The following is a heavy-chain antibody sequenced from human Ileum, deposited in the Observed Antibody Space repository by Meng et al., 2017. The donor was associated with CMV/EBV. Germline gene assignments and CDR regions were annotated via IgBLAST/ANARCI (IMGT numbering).Heavy chain of an antibody. CDR2: INTNSGNT. CDR3: GRDVAGHYYLDY. V-gene: IGHV1-46*01. J-gene: IGHJ4*02. Sequence: SCKTSGYSFTNYHVHWVRQAPGQGLEWMGVINTNSGNTIYAPNFRGRVTMTRDTSTTTVYLHLSSLKPEDTAVFFCGRDVAGHYYLDYWGQGMLVT. CDR1: GYSFTNYH. D-gene: IGHD5-12*01.